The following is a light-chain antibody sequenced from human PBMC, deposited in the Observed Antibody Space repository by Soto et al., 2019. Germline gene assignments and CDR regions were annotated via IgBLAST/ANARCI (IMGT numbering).Light chain of an antibody. J-gene: IGKJ1*01. CDR2: AAS. V-gene: IGKV1-39*01. CDR3: QQTSSFPRT. Sequence: DIQMTQSPSSLSASLGDRVTISCRASQSISRFLNWYQQKPGKAPKLLIHAASSLQSGVPSRFSGSGSGTDFTLTINNLEPEDFAIYFCQQTSSFPRTFGQGTKVDIK. CDR1: QSISRF.